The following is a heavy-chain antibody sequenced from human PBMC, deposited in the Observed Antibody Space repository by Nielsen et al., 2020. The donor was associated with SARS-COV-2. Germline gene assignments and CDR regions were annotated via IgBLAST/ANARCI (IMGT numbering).Heavy chain of an antibody. J-gene: IGHJ4*02. Sequence: SETLSLTCTVSGGTISSDYWSWIRQSPGKGLEWIGFIHNSGRTFYSPSLKSRVTISLDTSKNQFSLKLPSVTAADTAVYYCARDHHSNYVSDWGQGTLVTVSS. V-gene: IGHV4-4*08. CDR2: IHNSGRT. D-gene: IGHD4-11*01. CDR3: ARDHHSNYVSD. CDR1: GGTISSDY.